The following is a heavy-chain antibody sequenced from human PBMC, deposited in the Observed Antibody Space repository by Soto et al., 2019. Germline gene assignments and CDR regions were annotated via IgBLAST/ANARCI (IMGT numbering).Heavy chain of an antibody. CDR1: GFTFSSYA. Sequence: PGGSLRLSCAASGFTFSSYAMSWVRQAPGKGLEWASAISGNGAGTYYADSVKGRFTISRDNSKNTLYLQMNSLRAEDTAVYYCAKQRYSYGYAHWGQGTLVTVSS. J-gene: IGHJ4*02. V-gene: IGHV3-23*01. CDR3: AKQRYSYGYAH. D-gene: IGHD5-18*01. CDR2: ISGNGAGT.